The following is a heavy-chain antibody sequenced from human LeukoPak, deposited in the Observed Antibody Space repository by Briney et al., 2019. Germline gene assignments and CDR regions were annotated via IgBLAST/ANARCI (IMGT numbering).Heavy chain of an antibody. CDR1: GYTFTSYD. CDR2: MNPNSGNT. V-gene: IGHV1-8*01. J-gene: IGHJ6*02. D-gene: IGHD6-13*01. CDR3: ARSRGWQQLVRYYGMDV. Sequence: ASVKVSCKASGYTFTSYDINWVRPATGQGLEWMGWMNPNSGNTGYAQKFQGRVTMSRNTSISTAYMELSSLRSEDTAVYYCARSRGWQQLVRYYGMDVWGQGTTVTVSS.